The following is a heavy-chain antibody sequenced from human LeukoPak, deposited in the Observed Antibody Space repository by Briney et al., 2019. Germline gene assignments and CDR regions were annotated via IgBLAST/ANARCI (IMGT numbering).Heavy chain of an antibody. CDR1: GFTFSSYS. Sequence: PGGSLRLSCAASGFTFSSYSMSWVRQAPGKGLEWVSSISSSSSDIYDADSVKGRFTISRDNSKNTLYLQMNSLRAEDTAVYYCAKGVLPIFGVVIMPYYFDYWGQGTLVTVSS. J-gene: IGHJ4*02. CDR3: AKGVLPIFGVVIMPYYFDY. D-gene: IGHD3-3*01. CDR2: ISSSSSDI. V-gene: IGHV3-21*04.